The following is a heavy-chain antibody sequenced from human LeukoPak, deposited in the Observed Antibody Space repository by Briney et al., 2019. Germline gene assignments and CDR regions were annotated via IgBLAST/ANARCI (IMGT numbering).Heavy chain of an antibody. CDR2: INAGNGNT. CDR1: GYTFTSYA. J-gene: IGHJ4*02. D-gene: IGHD7-27*01. V-gene: IGHV1-3*01. CDR3: ARGHWGQPDY. Sequence: ASVKVSCKASGYTFTSYAMHWVRQAPGQRLEWMGWINAGNGNTKYSQKFQGRVTMTRNTSISTAYMELSSLRSEDTAVYYCARGHWGQPDYWGQGTLVTVSS.